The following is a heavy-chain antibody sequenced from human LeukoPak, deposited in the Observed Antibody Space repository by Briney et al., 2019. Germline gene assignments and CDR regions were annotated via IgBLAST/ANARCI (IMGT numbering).Heavy chain of an antibody. Sequence: GGSLRLSCAASGFPFANTWMHWVRQAPGRGLVWVSLINNDGSTTHYADSVKGRFTISRDNSKNTLYLQMNSLRGEDTAVYYCAKDRGIAEKWGQGSLVTVSS. CDR2: INNDGSTT. CDR3: AKDRGIAEK. CDR1: GFPFANTW. V-gene: IGHV3-74*01. D-gene: IGHD3-10*01. J-gene: IGHJ4*02.